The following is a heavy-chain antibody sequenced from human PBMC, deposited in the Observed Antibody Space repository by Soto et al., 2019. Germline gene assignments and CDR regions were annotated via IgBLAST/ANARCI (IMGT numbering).Heavy chain of an antibody. CDR3: AKDTATAITSDYFYCMDV. J-gene: IGHJ6*02. V-gene: IGHV3-30*18. CDR1: GFIFSTYG. Sequence: QMQLVESGGGVVQPGRSLRVSCEASGFIFSTYGMHWVRQAPGKGLEWVAVISYDGRNKYYADSVRGRFTISRDNSKNTLKMQINSLRSEDTAVYYCAKDTATAITSDYFYCMDVWGQGTTVTVSS. D-gene: IGHD5-12*01. CDR2: ISYDGRNK.